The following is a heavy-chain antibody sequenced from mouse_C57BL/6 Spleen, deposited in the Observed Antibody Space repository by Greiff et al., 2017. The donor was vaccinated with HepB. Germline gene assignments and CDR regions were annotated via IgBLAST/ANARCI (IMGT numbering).Heavy chain of an antibody. D-gene: IGHD1-1*01. CDR2: IDPSDSYT. Sequence: QVQLQQPGAELVRPGTSMKLSCKASGYTFTSYWMHWVKQRPGQGLEWIGVIDPSDSYTNYNQKFKGKATLTVDTSSSTAYMQLSSLTSEDSAVYYCARDDYGSSFYAMDYWGQGTSVTVSS. CDR3: ARDDYGSSFYAMDY. V-gene: IGHV1-59*01. J-gene: IGHJ4*01. CDR1: GYTFTSYW.